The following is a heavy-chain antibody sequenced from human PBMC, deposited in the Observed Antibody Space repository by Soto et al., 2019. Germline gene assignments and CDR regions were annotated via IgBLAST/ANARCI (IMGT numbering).Heavy chain of an antibody. D-gene: IGHD2-15*01. Sequence: EVQLVESGGGLVQPGGSLRLSCAASGFTFSSYDMHWVRQATGKSLEWVSAIGTAGDTYYPGSVKGRFTISRENAKSSLYLQMNSLRAGDTAVYYCARGTVSGGSWWCFARWGQGTLVSVSS. CDR1: GFTFSSYD. V-gene: IGHV3-13*01. CDR2: IGTAGDT. J-gene: IGHJ5*02. CDR3: ARGTVSGGSWWCFAR.